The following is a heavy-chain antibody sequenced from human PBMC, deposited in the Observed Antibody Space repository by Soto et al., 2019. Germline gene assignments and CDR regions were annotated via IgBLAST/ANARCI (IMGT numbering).Heavy chain of an antibody. J-gene: IGHJ4*02. Sequence: PGESLKISCQCSGYTFSNFWIGWVRQLPGQGLEWMGIIYPGDHETRYSPSFLGNVTISAEKSINTAYLQWSSLEASDSAFYFCARSPRSSPYFDFWGQGALVTVSS. CDR1: GYTFSNFW. CDR2: IYPGDHET. D-gene: IGHD6-13*01. CDR3: ARSPRSSPYFDF. V-gene: IGHV5-51*01.